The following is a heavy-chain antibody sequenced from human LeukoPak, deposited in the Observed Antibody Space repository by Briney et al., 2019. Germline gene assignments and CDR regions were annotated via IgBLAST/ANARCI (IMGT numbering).Heavy chain of an antibody. CDR2: IIPIFGTA. Sequence: ASVKVSCKASGGTFSSYAISWVRQAPGQGLEWMGGIIPIFGTANYAQKFQGRVTITADEYTSTAYMELSSLRSEDTAVYYCARDRDSLYCSSTSCYPRPTWFDPWGQGTLVTVSS. CDR3: ARDRDSLYCSSTSCYPRPTWFDP. V-gene: IGHV1-69*13. J-gene: IGHJ5*02. CDR1: GGTFSSYA. D-gene: IGHD2-2*01.